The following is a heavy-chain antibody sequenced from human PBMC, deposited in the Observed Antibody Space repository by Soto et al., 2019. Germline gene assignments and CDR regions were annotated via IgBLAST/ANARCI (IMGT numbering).Heavy chain of an antibody. D-gene: IGHD6-13*01. J-gene: IGHJ5*02. V-gene: IGHV4-61*01. CDR2: IYYSGST. Sequence: PSETLSLTCTVSGGSVSSGSYYWSWIRQPPGKGLEWIGYIYYSGSTNYNPSLKSRVTISVDTSKNQFSLKLSSVTAADTAVYYCAREPVLDSSSWLYNWFDPWGQGTLVTVSS. CDR1: GGSVSSGSYY. CDR3: AREPVLDSSSWLYNWFDP.